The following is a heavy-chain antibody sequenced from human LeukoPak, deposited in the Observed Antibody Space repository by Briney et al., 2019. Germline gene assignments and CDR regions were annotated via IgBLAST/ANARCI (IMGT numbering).Heavy chain of an antibody. CDR3: AIVSLDSGRFDP. CDR2: INPSGGST. CDR1: GYTFTSYY. J-gene: IGHJ5*02. Sequence: GASVKVSCKASGYTFTSYYMHWVRQAPGQGLEWMGIINPSGGSTSYAQKFQGRVTMTEDTSTDTAYMELSSLRSEDTAVYYCAIVSLDSGRFDPWGQGTLVTVSS. D-gene: IGHD3-10*01. V-gene: IGHV1-46*01.